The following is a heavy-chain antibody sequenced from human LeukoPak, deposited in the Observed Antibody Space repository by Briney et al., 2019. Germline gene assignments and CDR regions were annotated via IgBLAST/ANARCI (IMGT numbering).Heavy chain of an antibody. Sequence: PGGSLRLSCAASGFTFSSYGMHWVRQAPGKGLEWVAVISYDGSNKYYADSVKGRFTISRDNSKNTLYLQMNSLRAEDTAVYYCAKEGGDEWLVPFDYWGQGTLVTVSS. V-gene: IGHV3-30*18. CDR3: AKEGGDEWLVPFDY. D-gene: IGHD6-19*01. J-gene: IGHJ4*02. CDR2: ISYDGSNK. CDR1: GFTFSSYG.